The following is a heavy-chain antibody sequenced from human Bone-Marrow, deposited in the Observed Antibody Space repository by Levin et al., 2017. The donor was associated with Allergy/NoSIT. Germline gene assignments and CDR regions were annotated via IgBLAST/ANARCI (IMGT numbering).Heavy chain of an antibody. Sequence: GGSLRLSCSASGFTFSSYAMHWVRQAPGKALEYVSSISSDGANTYHADSVKGRSTISRDNSKDTLYLQVNSLRPEDTAVYYCVRRTDNSGNYLYFDLWGRGTVVIVSS. D-gene: IGHD3-22*01. J-gene: IGHJ2*01. CDR3: VRRTDNSGNYLYFDL. CDR1: GFTFSSYA. CDR2: ISSDGANT. V-gene: IGHV3-64D*06.